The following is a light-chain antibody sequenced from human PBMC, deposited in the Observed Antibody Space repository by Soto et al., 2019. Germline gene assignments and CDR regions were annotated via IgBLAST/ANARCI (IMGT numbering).Light chain of an antibody. CDR3: SSYTSSNTRVV. V-gene: IGLV2-14*03. Sequence: QSVLTQPASVSGSPGQSITISCTGTSSDVGGYNYVSWYQHHPGKAPKLMIYDVSNRPSGVSNRFSGSKSGNTASLTISGPQAEDEPDYYCSSYTSSNTRVVFGGGTKLTVL. CDR1: SSDVGGYNY. CDR2: DVS. J-gene: IGLJ2*01.